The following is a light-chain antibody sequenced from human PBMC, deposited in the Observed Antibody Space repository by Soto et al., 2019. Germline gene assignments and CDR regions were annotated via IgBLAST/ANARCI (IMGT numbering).Light chain of an antibody. CDR3: QVWDSSSDHPVV. Sequence: SYDLTHPPSVSMAPGQTARISCGGNNIGSKSVHGYQQKPGQAPVLVVYDHSDRPSGIPERFSGSNSVNTATLTISRVEAGYEADCYCQVWDSSSDHPVVFGGGTQLTVL. CDR1: NIGSKS. V-gene: IGLV3-21*02. CDR2: DHS. J-gene: IGLJ2*01.